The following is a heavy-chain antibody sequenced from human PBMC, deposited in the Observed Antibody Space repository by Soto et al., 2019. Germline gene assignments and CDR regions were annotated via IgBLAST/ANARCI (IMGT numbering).Heavy chain of an antibody. CDR3: NVLRRWCDS. CDR2: VKSEGDGGTT. D-gene: IGHD3-10*01. CDR1: GFRFKDAW. J-gene: IGHJ5*01. Sequence: GGSLRLCCAASGFRFKDAWMSLVRQAPGKGLEWVGRVKSEGDGGTTEYAAAVKGRVSISRDDSKNTVYLQMNSLKTEDTAVYYCNVLRRWCDSWSDGNMVTGS. V-gene: IGHV3-15*05.